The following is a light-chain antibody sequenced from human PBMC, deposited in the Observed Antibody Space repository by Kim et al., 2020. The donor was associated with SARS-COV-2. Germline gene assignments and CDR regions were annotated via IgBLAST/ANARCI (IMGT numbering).Light chain of an antibody. CDR2: AAS. CDR1: QDINQN. J-gene: IGKJ2*01. Sequence: SASVGDTVTISCRASQDINQNLVWFQPKPGQVPKRLIYAASRPQSGVPSRFSGSGSGTEFTLTITSLQPEDFATYYCLQHRSYPRTFGQGTKLEI. V-gene: IGKV1-17*03. CDR3: LQHRSYPRT.